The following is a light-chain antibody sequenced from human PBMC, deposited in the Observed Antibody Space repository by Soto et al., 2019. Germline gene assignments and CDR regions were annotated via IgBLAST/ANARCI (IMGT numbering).Light chain of an antibody. CDR3: SSYTGSSTFV. CDR2: DVN. CDR1: SSDVGGYNY. Sequence: QSALTQPASVSGSPGQSITISCTGTSSDVGGYNYVSWYQQLPGKAPKLMIDDVNNRPSGVSNRFSGSKSGNTASLTISGLQAEDEADYYCSSYTGSSTFVFGTGTKVTVL. V-gene: IGLV2-14*01. J-gene: IGLJ1*01.